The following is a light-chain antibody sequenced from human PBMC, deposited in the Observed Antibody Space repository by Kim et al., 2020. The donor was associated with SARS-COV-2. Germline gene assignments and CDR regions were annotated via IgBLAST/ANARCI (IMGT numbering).Light chain of an antibody. CDR3: QQYGSSLPFT. J-gene: IGKJ2*01. Sequence: PGERVTLSCRASQIVSSSYLAWYQQTPGQAPRLLIYGASGRATGIPDRFSGSGSGTDFTLTISRLEPEDSAVYYCQQYGSSLPFTFGQGTKVDIK. CDR2: GAS. CDR1: QIVSSSY. V-gene: IGKV3-20*01.